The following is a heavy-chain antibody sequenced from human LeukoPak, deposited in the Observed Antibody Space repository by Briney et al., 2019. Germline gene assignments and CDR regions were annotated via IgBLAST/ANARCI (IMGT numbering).Heavy chain of an antibody. CDR1: EFTFSNAW. Sequence: GGSLRLSCAASEFTFSNAWMSWVRQALGKGLEWVGRIRSKTDGGTTDYAAPVKGRFTISRDDSKNTLYLQMNSLRAEDTAVYYCAREARGFDYWGQGTLVTVSS. CDR3: AREARGFDY. D-gene: IGHD3-16*01. J-gene: IGHJ4*02. CDR2: IRSKTDGGTT. V-gene: IGHV3-15*01.